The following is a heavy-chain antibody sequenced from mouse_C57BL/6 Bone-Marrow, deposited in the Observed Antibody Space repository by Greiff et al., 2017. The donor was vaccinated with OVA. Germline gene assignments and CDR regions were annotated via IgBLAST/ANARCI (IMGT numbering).Heavy chain of an antibody. CDR3: ARGYYGSSYWYAMDY. Sequence: VQLQQPGAELVMPGASVKLSCKASGYTFTSYWMHWVKQRPGQGLEWIGEIDPSDSYTNYNQKFKGKSTLTVDKSSSTAYMQLSSLTSEDSAVYYCARGYYGSSYWYAMDYWGQGTSVTVSS. CDR1: GYTFTSYW. V-gene: IGHV1-69*01. J-gene: IGHJ4*01. D-gene: IGHD1-1*01. CDR2: IDPSDSYT.